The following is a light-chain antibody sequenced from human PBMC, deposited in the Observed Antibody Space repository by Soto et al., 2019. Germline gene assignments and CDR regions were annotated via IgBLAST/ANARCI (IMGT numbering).Light chain of an antibody. J-gene: IGLJ3*02. V-gene: IGLV1-44*01. Sequence: QSVLTQPPSASVTPGQRVTISCSGSSSNIGSNTANWYQHLPGTAPKLLIFSNNERPSGVPDRFSGSKSGTSASLAISGLQSEDEADYYCAAWDDTLNAWVFGGGTKLTVL. CDR1: SSNIGSNT. CDR2: SNN. CDR3: AAWDDTLNAWV.